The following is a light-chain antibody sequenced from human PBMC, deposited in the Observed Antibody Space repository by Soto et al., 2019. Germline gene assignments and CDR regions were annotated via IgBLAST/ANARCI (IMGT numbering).Light chain of an antibody. J-gene: IGKJ2*01. V-gene: IGKV1-39*01. CDR3: QQTFRNPRS. CDR1: QNIDKY. Sequence: DILLTQSPASLSASVGDRVTITCRANQNIDKYLNWYHQKPGKAPKFLISAASSLQSGVPVRFSGTRSGTDFTLSITNLQPEDFGSYFCQQTFRNPRSFGQGTQLHI. CDR2: AAS.